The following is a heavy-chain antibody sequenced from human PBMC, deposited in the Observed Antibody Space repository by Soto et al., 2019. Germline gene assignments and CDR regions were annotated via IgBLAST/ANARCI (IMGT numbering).Heavy chain of an antibody. CDR2: VHYSGSV. J-gene: IGHJ6*02. CDR3: AREDDGGDRDYYGLDV. D-gene: IGHD2-21*02. CDR1: GGSISFDHYH. Sequence: QVQLQQSGPGLVKPSQTLSLTCTVSGGSISFDHYHWTWIRPPPGKGLEWIGYVHYSGSVLYNPSPQSRVSISVDTSKNQFSLKLSSVTAAATAVYFCAREDDGGDRDYYGLDVWGQGTTVTVSS. V-gene: IGHV4-30-4*01.